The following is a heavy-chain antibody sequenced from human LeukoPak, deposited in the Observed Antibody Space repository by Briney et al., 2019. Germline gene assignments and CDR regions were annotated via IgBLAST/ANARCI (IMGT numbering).Heavy chain of an antibody. CDR3: ARDLNYYGSGGGFDP. D-gene: IGHD3-10*01. CDR2: IYYSGST. CDR1: GGSISSGGYY. V-gene: IGHV4-31*03. J-gene: IGHJ5*02. Sequence: PSETLSLICTVSGGSISSGGYYWSWIRQHPGKGLEWIGYIYYSGSTYYNPSLKSRVTISVDTSKNQFSLKLSSVTAADTAVYYCARDLNYYGSGGGFDPWGQGTLVTVSS.